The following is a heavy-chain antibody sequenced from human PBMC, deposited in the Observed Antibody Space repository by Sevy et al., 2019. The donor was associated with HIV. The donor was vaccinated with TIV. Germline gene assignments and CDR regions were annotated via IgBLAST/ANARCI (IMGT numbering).Heavy chain of an antibody. CDR1: GDSISNYY. CDR2: IYYSGRT. V-gene: IGHV4-59*01. J-gene: IGHJ6*02. Sequence: SETLSLTCTVSGDSISNYYWSWIRQPPGKGLEWIGYIYYSGRTNYNPSLKSRATISEDTSKNQFSLKVSSVTAADTAVYYCARAWQGYYYAMDVWGQGNTVTVSS. CDR3: ARAWQGYYYAMDV.